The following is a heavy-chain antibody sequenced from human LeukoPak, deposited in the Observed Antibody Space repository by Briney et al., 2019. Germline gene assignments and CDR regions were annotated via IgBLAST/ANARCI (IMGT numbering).Heavy chain of an antibody. D-gene: IGHD1-14*01. J-gene: IGHJ3*02. Sequence: GGSLRLSCAASGFTFSSYDMHWVRQATGKGLEWVSAIGTAGDTYYPGSVKGRFTISRENAKNSLYLQMNSLRADDTAVYYCARDSGPADPEAFDIWGQGTMVTVSS. CDR2: IGTAGDT. V-gene: IGHV3-13*01. CDR1: GFTFSSYD. CDR3: ARDSGPADPEAFDI.